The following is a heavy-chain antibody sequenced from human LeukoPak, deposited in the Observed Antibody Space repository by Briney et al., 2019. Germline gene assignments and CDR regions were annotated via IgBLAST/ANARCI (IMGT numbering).Heavy chain of an antibody. CDR2: IIPILGIA. V-gene: IGHV1-69*04. Sequence: ASVKVSCKASGGTFSSYAISWVRQAPGQGLGWMGRIIPILGIANYAQKFQGRVTITADKSTSTAYMELSSLRSEDTAVYYCARDIAGLYSSSFPYYFDYWGQGTLVTVSS. J-gene: IGHJ4*02. CDR3: ARDIAGLYSSSFPYYFDY. CDR1: GGTFSSYA. D-gene: IGHD6-6*01.